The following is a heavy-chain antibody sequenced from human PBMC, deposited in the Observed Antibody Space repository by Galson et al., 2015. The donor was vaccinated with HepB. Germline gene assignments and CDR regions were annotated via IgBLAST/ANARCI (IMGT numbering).Heavy chain of an antibody. CDR3: ARDGVVVVPAAIRYYYYYYMDV. D-gene: IGHD2-2*02. V-gene: IGHV3-21*01. Sequence: SLRLSCAASGFTFSSYSMNWVRQAPGKGLEWVSSISSSSSYIYYADSVKGRFTISRDNAKNSLYLQMNSLRAEDTAVYYCARDGVVVVPAAIRYYYYYYMDVWGKGTTVTVSS. CDR2: ISSSSSYI. J-gene: IGHJ6*03. CDR1: GFTFSSYS.